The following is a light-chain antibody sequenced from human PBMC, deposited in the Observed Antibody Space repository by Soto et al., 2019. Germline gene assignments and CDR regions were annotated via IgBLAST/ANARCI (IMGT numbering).Light chain of an antibody. CDR3: QQYGSSRPIT. CDR1: QSVSSSY. V-gene: IGKV3-20*01. J-gene: IGKJ5*01. CDR2: GAS. Sequence: EIVLTQSPGTLSLSAGERATLSSRACQSVSSSYLAWYQQKPGQATRLIIYGASSRATGIPDRFSGSGSGADFTLTISRLEPEDFAVYYCQQYGSSRPITFGQGTRLEIK.